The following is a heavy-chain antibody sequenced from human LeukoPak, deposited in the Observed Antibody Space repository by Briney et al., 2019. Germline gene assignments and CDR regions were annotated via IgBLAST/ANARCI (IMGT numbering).Heavy chain of an antibody. CDR3: ARQYYDILTCYYRACWFDP. Sequence: SEALSLTCTVSGVSISSSSYYWGWIRQPPGKGLEWNGSIYYSGSTYYNPSLKSRVTISVDTSKNQFSLKLSSVTAADTAVYYCARQYYDILTCYYRACWFDPWGQGTLVTVSS. CDR1: GVSISSSSYY. V-gene: IGHV4-39*01. D-gene: IGHD3-9*01. CDR2: IYYSGST. J-gene: IGHJ5*02.